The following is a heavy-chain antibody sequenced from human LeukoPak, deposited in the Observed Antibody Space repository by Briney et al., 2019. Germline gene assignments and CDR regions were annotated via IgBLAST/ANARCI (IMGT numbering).Heavy chain of an antibody. CDR2: ISYDGSNK. J-gene: IGHJ4*02. CDR1: GFTFSSYG. D-gene: IGHD3-10*01. Sequence: PGGSLRLSCAASGFTFSSYGMHWVRQAPGKGLEWVAVISYDGSNKYYADSVKGQFTISRDNSKNTLYLQMNSLRAEDTAVYYCAKGRMVRGVITNIPRLMDYWGQGTLVTVSS. V-gene: IGHV3-30*18. CDR3: AKGRMVRGVITNIPRLMDY.